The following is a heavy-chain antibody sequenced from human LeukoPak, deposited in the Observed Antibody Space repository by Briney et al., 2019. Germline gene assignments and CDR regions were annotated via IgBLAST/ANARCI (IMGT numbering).Heavy chain of an antibody. CDR1: HFTFTTYW. CDR2: IKPDGSEK. J-gene: IGHJ3*02. CDR3: ARDRTYCSGGRCYDLFDI. V-gene: IGHV3-7*01. D-gene: IGHD2-15*01. Sequence: GGSLRLSCAASHFTFTTYWMSWVRQAPGKGLEWVANIKPDGSEKYYVDSVKGRFTISRDNAKNSLYLQMDSLRAEDTAVYYCARDRTYCSGGRCYDLFDIWGQGTMVTVSS.